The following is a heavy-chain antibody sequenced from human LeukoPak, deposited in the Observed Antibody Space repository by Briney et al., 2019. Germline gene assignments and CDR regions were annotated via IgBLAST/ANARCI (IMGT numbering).Heavy chain of an antibody. CDR2: INPNSGGT. D-gene: IGHD3/OR15-3a*01. J-gene: IGHJ4*02. CDR1: GYTFTGYY. V-gene: IGHV1-2*04. CDR3: ARSDFWTGAPFDY. Sequence: ASVKVSCKASGYTFTGYYMHWVRQAPGQGLEWMGWINPNSGGTNYAQKFQGWVTMTRDTSISTAYMELSRLRSDDTAVYYCARSDFWTGAPFDYWGQGTLVPVSS.